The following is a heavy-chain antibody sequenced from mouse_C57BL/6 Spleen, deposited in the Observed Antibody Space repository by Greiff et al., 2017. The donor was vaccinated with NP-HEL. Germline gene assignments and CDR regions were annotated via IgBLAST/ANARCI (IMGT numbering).Heavy chain of an antibody. CDR2: ISSGGSYT. CDR1: GFTFSSYG. CDR3: ARRVTTSFAY. Sequence: EVQLVESGGDLVKPGGSLKLSCAASGFTFSSYGMSWVRQTPDKRLEWVATISSGGSYTYYPDSVKGRFTISRDNAKNTLYLQMSSLKSEDTAMYYCARRVTTSFAYWGQGTLVTVSA. D-gene: IGHD2-2*01. J-gene: IGHJ3*01. V-gene: IGHV5-6*01.